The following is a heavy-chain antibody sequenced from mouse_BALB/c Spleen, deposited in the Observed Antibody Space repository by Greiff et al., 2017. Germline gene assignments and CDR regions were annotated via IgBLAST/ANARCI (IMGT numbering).Heavy chain of an antibody. J-gene: IGHJ4*01. CDR1: GFTFSSFG. Sequence: EVQRVESGGGLVQPGGSRKLSCAASGFTFSSFGMHWVRQAPEKGLEWVAYISSGSSTIYYADTVKGRFTISRDNPKSTLFLQMTSLRSEDTAMYYCARSEGYDYDVGAMDYWGQGTSVTVSS. CDR3: ARSEGYDYDVGAMDY. CDR2: ISSGSSTI. D-gene: IGHD2-4*01. V-gene: IGHV5-17*02.